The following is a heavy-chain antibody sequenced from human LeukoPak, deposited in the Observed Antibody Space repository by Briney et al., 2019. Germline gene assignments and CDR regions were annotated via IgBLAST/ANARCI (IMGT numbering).Heavy chain of an antibody. CDR3: ARDSQRTYCSSTSCYRYYFDY. CDR1: EFTFSSYA. CDR2: ISYDGSNE. J-gene: IGHJ4*02. D-gene: IGHD2-2*02. V-gene: IGHV3-30*04. Sequence: PGGSLRLSCAASEFTFSSYAIHWVRQAPGKGLEWVALISYDGSNEYYADSVKGRFTISRDNSKNTLYLQMNSLRAEDTAVYYCARDSQRTYCSSTSCYRYYFDYWGQGTLVTVSS.